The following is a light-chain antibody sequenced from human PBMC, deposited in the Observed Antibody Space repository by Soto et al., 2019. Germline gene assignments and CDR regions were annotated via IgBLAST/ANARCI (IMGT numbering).Light chain of an antibody. J-gene: IGKJ2*01. Sequence: DIQMTQSPSSLSASVGDRVTITCRASQSISSYLNWYQQKPGKAPKLLIYAASSLQSGVPSRFSGRGSGSNFTITISSLQPEDFATYYCQQSYSTPPSCGQGTKLEIK. CDR1: QSISSY. V-gene: IGKV1-39*01. CDR2: AAS. CDR3: QQSYSTPPS.